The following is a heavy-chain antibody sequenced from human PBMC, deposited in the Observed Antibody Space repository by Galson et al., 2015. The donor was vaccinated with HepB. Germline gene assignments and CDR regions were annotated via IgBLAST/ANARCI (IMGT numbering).Heavy chain of an antibody. D-gene: IGHD3-10*01. CDR3: ARVKRGEWYSFYYYGMDV. V-gene: IGHV3-7*05. CDR1: EFILSMYW. J-gene: IGHJ6*02. CDR2: NKEDGREK. Sequence: SLRLSCAASEFILSMYWMNWVRQAPGKGLEWVANNKEDGREKNYVDSVKGRSTISRDNAKISLYLQMNSLKAEDTAMYYCARVKRGEWYSFYYYGMDVWGQGTTVTVSS.